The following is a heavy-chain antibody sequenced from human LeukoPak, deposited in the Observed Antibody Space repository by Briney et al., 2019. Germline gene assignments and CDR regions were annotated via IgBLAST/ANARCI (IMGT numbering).Heavy chain of an antibody. J-gene: IGHJ4*02. CDR1: GFTFSSYA. CDR2: LSGIGTST. CDR3: AKSATITMILMVLSDEFYFDS. Sequence: GGSLRLSCAVSGFTFSSYAMSWVRQAPGKGLEWVSTLSGIGTSTYYADSVKGRFTISRDNSKNTLYLQMNSLRAEDTAVYYCAKSATITMILMVLSDEFYFDSWGQGTLVTVSS. D-gene: IGHD3-22*01. V-gene: IGHV3-23*01.